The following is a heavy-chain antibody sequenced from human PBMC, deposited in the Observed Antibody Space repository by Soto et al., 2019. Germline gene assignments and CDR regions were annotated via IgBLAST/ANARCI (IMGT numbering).Heavy chain of an antibody. V-gene: IGHV3-48*01. J-gene: IGHJ6*03. CDR1: GFTFSSYS. D-gene: IGHD3-3*01. CDR2: ISSSSSTI. Sequence: PGGSLRLSCAASGFTFSSYSMNWVRQAPGKGLEWVSYISSSSSTIYYADSVKGRFTISRDNAKNSLYLQMNSLRAEDTAVYYCARDHYDFWSGYSDAKLHYYYYYMDVWGKGTTVTVSS. CDR3: ARDHYDFWSGYSDAKLHYYYYYMDV.